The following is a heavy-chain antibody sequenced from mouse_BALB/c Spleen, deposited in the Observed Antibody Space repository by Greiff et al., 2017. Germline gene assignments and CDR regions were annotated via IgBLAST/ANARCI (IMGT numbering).Heavy chain of an antibody. Sequence: EVQLQESGPGLVKPSQSLSLTCSVTGYSITSGYYWNWIRQFPGNKLEWMGYISYDGSNNYNPSLKNRISITRDTSKNQFFLKLNSVTTEDTATYYCARGLIHYYGYWHFDVWGAGTTVTVSS. CDR3: ARGLIHYYGYWHFDV. D-gene: IGHD1-2*01. CDR2: ISYDGSN. J-gene: IGHJ1*01. CDR1: GYSITSGYY. V-gene: IGHV3-6*02.